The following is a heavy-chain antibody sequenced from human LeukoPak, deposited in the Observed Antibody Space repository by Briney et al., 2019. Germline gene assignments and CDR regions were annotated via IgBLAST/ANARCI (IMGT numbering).Heavy chain of an antibody. Sequence: SQTLSLTCTVTGGSISSDDYYWSWIRQPPGKGLEWIGYIYHSGSTYYNPSLKSRLTISVDTSKNQFSLKLSSVTAADTAVYYCARRWHYDSSGPRLRGPYCFDSWGQGSLVTVSS. D-gene: IGHD3-22*01. CDR2: IYHSGST. CDR3: ARRWHYDSSGPRLRGPYCFDS. V-gene: IGHV4-30-4*08. J-gene: IGHJ4*02. CDR1: GGSISSDDYY.